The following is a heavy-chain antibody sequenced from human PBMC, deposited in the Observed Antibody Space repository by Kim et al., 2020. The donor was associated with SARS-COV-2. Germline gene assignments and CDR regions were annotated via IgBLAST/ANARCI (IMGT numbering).Heavy chain of an antibody. J-gene: IGHJ5*02. D-gene: IGHD3-10*01. V-gene: IGHV1-2*04. CDR3: ARDRYGSGSYYNGNWFDP. CDR1: GYTFTGYY. Sequence: ASVKVSCKASGYTFTGYYMHWVRQAPGQGLEWMGWINPNSGGTNYAQKFQGWVTMTRDTSISTAYMELSRLRSDDTAVYYCARDRYGSGSYYNGNWFDPWGQGTLVTVSS. CDR2: INPNSGGT.